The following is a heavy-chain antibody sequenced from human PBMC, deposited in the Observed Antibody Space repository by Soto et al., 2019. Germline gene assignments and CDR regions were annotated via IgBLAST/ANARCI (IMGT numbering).Heavy chain of an antibody. CDR3: GTTFEY. CDR2: INNDGSRT. V-gene: IGHV3-74*01. D-gene: IGHD1-26*01. J-gene: IGHJ4*02. Sequence: LRLSCAASGFTFSNYWIHWVRQVPGEGLVWVSTINNDGSRTWYADSVRGRIAMSRDNARNLVYLQMNSLRAEDTAVYYCGTTFEYWGQGALVTVSS. CDR1: GFTFSNYW.